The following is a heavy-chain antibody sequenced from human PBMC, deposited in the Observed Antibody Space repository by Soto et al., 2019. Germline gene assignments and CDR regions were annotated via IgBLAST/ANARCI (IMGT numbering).Heavy chain of an antibody. J-gene: IGHJ4*02. D-gene: IGHD3-10*01. V-gene: IGHV3-33*01. CDR1: GFTFSSYG. CDR2: IWSDGSNE. Sequence: GGSLRLSCAASGFTFSSYGMHWVRQAPGKGLEWVAVIWSDGSNENYADSVKGRFTISRDNSKNTLYLQMNSLRTDDTAVYYCATDRGGAPFDYWGQGTLVTVSS. CDR3: ATDRGGAPFDY.